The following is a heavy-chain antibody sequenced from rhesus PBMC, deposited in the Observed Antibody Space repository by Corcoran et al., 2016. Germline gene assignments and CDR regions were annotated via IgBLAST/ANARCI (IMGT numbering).Heavy chain of an antibody. CDR3: TRGDYNFWTGYSDYFDF. Sequence: EVQLVESGGGLVPPGGSLRLSCAASGFTFSDYYMTWVRQAPGKGLEWVSSISRASTDINYTDSVKGRFTVSRDKAKNSLSLQMHSLQTDDTAVYYCTRGDYNFWTGYSDYFDFWGQGVLVTVSA. V-gene: IGHV3S16*01. CDR2: ISRASTDI. D-gene: IGHD3-3*01. J-gene: IGHJ4*01. CDR1: GFTFSDYY.